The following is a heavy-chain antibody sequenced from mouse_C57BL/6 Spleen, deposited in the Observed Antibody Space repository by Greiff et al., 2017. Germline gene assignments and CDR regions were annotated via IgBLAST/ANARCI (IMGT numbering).Heavy chain of an antibody. CDR3: AIGSTVVDPYYAMDY. V-gene: IGHV1-82*01. D-gene: IGHD1-1*01. CDR2: IYPGDGDT. CDR1: GYAFSSSW. Sequence: VQLQPSGPELVKPGASVKISCKASGYAFSSSWMNWVKQRPGKGLEWIGRIYPGDGDTNYNGKFKGKATLTADKSSSTAYMQLSRLTSEDSAVYFCAIGSTVVDPYYAMDYWGQGTSVTVSS. J-gene: IGHJ4*01.